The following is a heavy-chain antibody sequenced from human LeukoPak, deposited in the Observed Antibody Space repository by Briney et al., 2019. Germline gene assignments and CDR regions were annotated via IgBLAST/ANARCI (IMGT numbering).Heavy chain of an antibody. V-gene: IGHV4-4*07. CDR3: ARDSGYDLS. D-gene: IGHD5-12*01. CDR2: MYTSGNT. J-gene: IGHJ4*02. Sequence: SETLSLTCTVSGDSISSYFWSWIRQPAGKGLELIGRMYTSGNTIYNPSLKSRVSMSVDTSKNRLSLKVRSVTAADTAVYYCARDSGYDLSWGQGTLVTV. CDR1: GDSISSYF.